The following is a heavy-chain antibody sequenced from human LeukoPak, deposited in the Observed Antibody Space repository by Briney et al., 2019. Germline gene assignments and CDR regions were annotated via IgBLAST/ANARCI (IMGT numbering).Heavy chain of an antibody. V-gene: IGHV3-7*01. CDR2: IKQDASDK. Sequence: GGALRLSCAASVCTFTNYWMSWVRQAPGKGLEGVASIKQDASDKYYVDSLKGRFTISRDNAKNSLFLQMIILRAGDTALYYFVRDPVDYWGQGILVTVSS. CDR1: VCTFTNYW. J-gene: IGHJ4*02. CDR3: VRDPVDY.